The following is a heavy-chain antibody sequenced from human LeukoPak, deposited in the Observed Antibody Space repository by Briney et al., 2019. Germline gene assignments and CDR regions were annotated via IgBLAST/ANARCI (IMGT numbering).Heavy chain of an antibody. V-gene: IGHV1-2*02. D-gene: IGHD6-6*01. J-gene: IGHJ4*02. CDR1: GYTFTGYY. Sequence: ASVKVYCKASGYTFTGYYMHWVRQAPGQGVEWMGWINPNSGGTNYAQKFQGRVTMTRDASISTAYMELSRLRSDDTAVYYCAREGAGIAARPDYWGQGTLVTVSS. CDR3: AREGAGIAARPDY. CDR2: INPNSGGT.